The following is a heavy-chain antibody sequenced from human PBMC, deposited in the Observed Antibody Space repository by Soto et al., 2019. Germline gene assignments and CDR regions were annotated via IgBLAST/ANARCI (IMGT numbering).Heavy chain of an antibody. D-gene: IGHD3-3*01. V-gene: IGHV4-39*01. CDR3: ARHCFSYYDFWSGYYLNWFDP. CDR2: IYYSGST. Sequence: PSETLSLTCTVSGGSISSSSYYRGWIRQPPGKGLEWIGSIYYSGSTYYNPSLKSRVTISVDTSKNQFSLKLSSVTAADTAVYYCARHCFSYYDFWSGYYLNWFDPWGQGTLVTVSS. CDR1: GGSISSSSYY. J-gene: IGHJ5*02.